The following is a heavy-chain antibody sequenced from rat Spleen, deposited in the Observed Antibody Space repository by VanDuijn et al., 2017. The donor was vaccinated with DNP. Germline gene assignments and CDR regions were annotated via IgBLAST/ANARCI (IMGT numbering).Heavy chain of an antibody. Sequence: EVQLVESGGGLVQPGRSLKLSCVASGFIFSDYNMAWVRQAPKTGLEWVATITYDGSKTYYRDSVKGRFTISRDKAKSTLYLQMNSLRSEDTATYYCARLPITTVADYWGQGVMVTVSS. CDR3: ARLPITTVADY. CDR1: GFIFSDYN. CDR2: ITYDGSKT. J-gene: IGHJ2*01. D-gene: IGHD1-1*01. V-gene: IGHV5-7*01.